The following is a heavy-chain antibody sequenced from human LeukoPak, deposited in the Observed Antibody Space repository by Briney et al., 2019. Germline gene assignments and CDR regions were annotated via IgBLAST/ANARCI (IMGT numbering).Heavy chain of an antibody. CDR1: GFTFRSYE. J-gene: IGHJ4*02. V-gene: IGHV3-48*03. D-gene: IGHD3-16*02. CDR2: ISSSGNTT. Sequence: GGSLRLSCAASGFTFRSYEMNWVRQAPGKGLEWVSYISSSGNTTYYADSVKGRFTISRDNAKNSLYLQMNSLRVEDTAVYYCASEGVIATTDFDYWGQGTLVTVSS. CDR3: ASEGVIATTDFDY.